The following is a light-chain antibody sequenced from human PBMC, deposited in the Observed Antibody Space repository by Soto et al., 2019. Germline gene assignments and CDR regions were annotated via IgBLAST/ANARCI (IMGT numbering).Light chain of an antibody. J-gene: IGKJ1*01. CDR1: QSVSSGF. CDR2: GAS. CDR3: QQYASSVT. V-gene: IGKV3-20*01. Sequence: EIVLTQSPGSLSFYPGERATLSCRASQSVSSGFFAWYQQEPGQAPRLIIYGASNRATGIPDRFSGSGSGTDFTLTISRLEPEDFAVYYCQQYASSVTFGQGTKVEVK.